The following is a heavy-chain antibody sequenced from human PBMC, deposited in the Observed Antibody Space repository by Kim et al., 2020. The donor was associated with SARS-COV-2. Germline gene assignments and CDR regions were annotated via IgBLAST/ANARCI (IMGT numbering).Heavy chain of an antibody. Sequence: GGSLRLSCAASGFTFSSYSMNWVRQAPGKGLEWVSSISSSSSYIYYADSVKGRFTISRDNAKNSLYLQMNSLRAEDTAVYYCARGEQWLVSYYYFDYWGQGTLVTVSS. D-gene: IGHD6-19*01. V-gene: IGHV3-21*01. J-gene: IGHJ4*02. CDR1: GFTFSSYS. CDR3: ARGEQWLVSYYYFDY. CDR2: ISSSSSYI.